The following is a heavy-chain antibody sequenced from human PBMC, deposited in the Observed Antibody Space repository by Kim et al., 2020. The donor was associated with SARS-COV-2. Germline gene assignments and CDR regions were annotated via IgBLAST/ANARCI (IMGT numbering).Heavy chain of an antibody. CDR2: IVPFVDIT. Sequence: SVKVSCKTSGGTFSSYTICWVRQAPGQGLEWLGRIVPFVDITNHAQKFQGRVTITANKSTNTAYMELSSLTSEDTAVYFCARDPGGLAAGTLDNWGQGALVIVSS. V-gene: IGHV1-69*04. CDR3: ARDPGGLAAGTLDN. CDR1: GGTFSSYT. D-gene: IGHD6-13*01. J-gene: IGHJ4*02.